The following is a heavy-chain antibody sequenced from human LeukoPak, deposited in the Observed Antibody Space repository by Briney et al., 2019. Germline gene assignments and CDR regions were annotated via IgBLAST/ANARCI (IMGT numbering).Heavy chain of an antibody. CDR3: ESNRGTRKSIAFAD. V-gene: IGHV3-21*01. Sequence: GGSLRLSCAASGFSFSSYRMNWVRQAPGKGLEWVASISSNNGYIYYADSVKGRFTISRDNGENSLHLQMNSLRAEDAAVYYCESNRGTRKSIAFADWGQGTLVTVSS. CDR2: ISSNNGYI. J-gene: IGHJ4*02. CDR1: GFSFSSYR. D-gene: IGHD6-6*01.